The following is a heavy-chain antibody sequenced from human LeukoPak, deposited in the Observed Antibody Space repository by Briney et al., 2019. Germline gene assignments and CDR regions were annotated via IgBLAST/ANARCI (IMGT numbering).Heavy chain of an antibody. D-gene: IGHD2-2*01. CDR2: ISTSGGDT. CDR1: GFTFSTYA. V-gene: IGHV3-23*01. CDR3: AKDLYTRVVVAAATDY. Sequence: GGSLRLSCAASGFTFSTYAMIWVRQAPGKGLEWVSAISTSGGDTYYADSVKGRFTISRDNSKNTLYLQMNSLKPEDTAVYFCAKDLYTRVVVAAATDYWGQGTLVTVSS. J-gene: IGHJ4*02.